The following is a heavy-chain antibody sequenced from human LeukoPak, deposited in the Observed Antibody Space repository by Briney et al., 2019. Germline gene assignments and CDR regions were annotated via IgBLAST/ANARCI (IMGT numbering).Heavy chain of an antibody. CDR2: ISGSGGSA. CDR3: AKDSNTYYYDSSGSIDY. J-gene: IGHJ4*02. CDR1: GFTFSSYA. V-gene: IGHV3-23*01. Sequence: GGSLRLSCAASGFTFSSYAMNWVRQAPGKELEWVSGISGSGGSAYYADSVKGRFTISRDNSKNTLYLQMNSLRAEDTAGYYCAKDSNTYYYDSSGSIDYWGQGTLVTVSS. D-gene: IGHD3-22*01.